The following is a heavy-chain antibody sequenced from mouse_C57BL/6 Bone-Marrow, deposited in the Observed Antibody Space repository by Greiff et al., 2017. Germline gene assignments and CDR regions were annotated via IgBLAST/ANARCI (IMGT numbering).Heavy chain of an antibody. J-gene: IGHJ4*01. Sequence: QVQLQQSGAELAKPGASVKLSCKASGYTFTSYWMHWVKQRPGQGLEWIGYINPSSGYTKYNQKFKDKATLTADKSSSTAYMQLSSLTYEDSAVYYCARRMSYYDYDGYAMDYWGQGTSVTVPA. CDR1: GYTFTSYW. CDR3: ARRMSYYDYDGYAMDY. V-gene: IGHV1-7*01. CDR2: INPSSGYT. D-gene: IGHD2-4*01.